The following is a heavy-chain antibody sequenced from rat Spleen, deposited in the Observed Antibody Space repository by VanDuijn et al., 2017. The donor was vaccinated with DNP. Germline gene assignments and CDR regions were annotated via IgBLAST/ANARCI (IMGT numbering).Heavy chain of an antibody. CDR3: ARWNIGTSTLDY. Sequence: EVQLQESGPGLVKPSQSLSLTCSVTGYSITSSYRWNWIRRFPGNKMEWMGYITFSGSTNYNPSLKGRISITRDTSKNQFFLQLNSLTSEDTATYYCARWNIGTSTLDYWGQGVMVTVSS. CDR1: GYSITSSYR. J-gene: IGHJ2*01. CDR2: ITFSGST. D-gene: IGHD1-5*01. V-gene: IGHV3-3*01.